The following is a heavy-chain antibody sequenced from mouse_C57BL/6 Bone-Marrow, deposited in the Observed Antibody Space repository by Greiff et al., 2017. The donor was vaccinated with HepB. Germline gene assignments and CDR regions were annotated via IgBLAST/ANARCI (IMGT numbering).Heavy chain of an antibody. CDR2: INPGSGGT. CDR3: ARAGGYYYGRWAWFAY. J-gene: IGHJ3*01. D-gene: IGHD1-1*01. V-gene: IGHV1-54*01. CDR1: GYAFTNYL. Sequence: QVQLQQSGAELVRPGTSVKVSCKASGYAFTNYLIEWVKQRPGQGLEWIGVINPGSGGTNYNEKFKGKATLTADKSSSTAYMQLSSLTSEDSAVYVCARAGGYYYGRWAWFAYWGQGTLVTVSA.